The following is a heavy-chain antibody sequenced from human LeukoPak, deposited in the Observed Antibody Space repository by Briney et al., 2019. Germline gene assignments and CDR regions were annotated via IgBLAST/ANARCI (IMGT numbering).Heavy chain of an antibody. CDR3: ARSWGPVDTAMGS. V-gene: IGHV1-46*01. J-gene: IGHJ4*02. CDR1: GYTFTSYY. D-gene: IGHD5-18*01. CDR2: INPSGGST. Sequence: ASVKVSCKASGYTFTSYYMHWVRQAPGQGLEWMGIINPSGGSTSYAQKFQGRVIMTRDMSTSTVYMELSSLRSEDTAVYYCARSWGPVDTAMGSWGQGTLVTVSS.